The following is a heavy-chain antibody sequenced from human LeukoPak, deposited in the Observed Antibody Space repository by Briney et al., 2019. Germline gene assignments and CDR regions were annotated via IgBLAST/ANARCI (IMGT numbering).Heavy chain of an antibody. CDR3: AKDYFDSSGYFRVPHVSDY. D-gene: IGHD3-22*01. J-gene: IGHJ4*02. V-gene: IGHV3-30*02. Sequence: GGSLRLSCAASGFTFSSYGIHWVRQAPGKGLEWVAFIRYDGTNKHYADSVKGRFTISRDNSKNTLYLRMSSLRAGDTAVYYCAKDYFDSSGYFRVPHVSDYRGRGTLVTVSS. CDR2: IRYDGTNK. CDR1: GFTFSSYG.